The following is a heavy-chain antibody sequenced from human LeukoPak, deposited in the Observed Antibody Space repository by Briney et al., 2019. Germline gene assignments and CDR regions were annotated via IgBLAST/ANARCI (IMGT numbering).Heavy chain of an antibody. CDR2: INWNSGSI. J-gene: IGHJ4*02. CDR1: GFTFNDYA. V-gene: IGHV3-9*01. CDR3: AKEYGGNSWDY. D-gene: IGHD4-23*01. Sequence: GGSLRLSCAASGFTFNDYAMHWVRQAPGKGLEWVSGINWNSGSIGYADSVKGRFTISRENAKNSLYLQMNSLRAEDTALYYCAKEYGGNSWDYWGQGTLVTVSS.